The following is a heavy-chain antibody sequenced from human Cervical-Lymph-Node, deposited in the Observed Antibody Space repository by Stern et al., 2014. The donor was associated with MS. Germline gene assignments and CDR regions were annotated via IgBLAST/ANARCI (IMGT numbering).Heavy chain of an antibody. CDR1: GFTFSNYW. CDR2: IKPEGSET. V-gene: IGHV3-7*01. J-gene: IGHJ6*02. CDR3: AREDTAMGKSTNYYYYGMDV. D-gene: IGHD5-18*01. Sequence: EVQLVESGGGLVQPGGSLRLSCAASGFTFSNYWMSWVRQAPGKGLEWVAYIKPEGSETYYVDSMKGRFTISRDNAKSSLYLQMNSLRAEDTAVYYCAREDTAMGKSTNYYYYGMDVWGQGTTVTVSS.